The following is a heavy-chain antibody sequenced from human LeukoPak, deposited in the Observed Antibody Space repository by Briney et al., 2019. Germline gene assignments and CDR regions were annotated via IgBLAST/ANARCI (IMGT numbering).Heavy chain of an antibody. CDR3: ARPYGGNSIDAFDI. CDR1: GGSISSYY. D-gene: IGHD4-23*01. J-gene: IGHJ3*02. CDR2: IYYSGST. Sequence: SETLSLTCNVSGGSISSYYWSWIRQPPGKGPEWIGYIYYSGSTNYNPSLKSRVTISVDTSKNQFSLKLSSVTAADTAVYYCARPYGGNSIDAFDIWGQGTMVTVSS. V-gene: IGHV4-59*08.